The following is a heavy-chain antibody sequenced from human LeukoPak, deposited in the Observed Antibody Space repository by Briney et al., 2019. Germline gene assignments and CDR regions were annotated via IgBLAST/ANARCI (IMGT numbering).Heavy chain of an antibody. CDR3: ASVRRPRQPSGVPSYGSGRWYYFDY. V-gene: IGHV4-59*01. D-gene: IGHD3-10*01. Sequence: SETQSLTCTVSGGSISSYYWSWIRQPPGKGLEWIGYIYYSGSTNYNPSLKSRVTISVDTSKNQFSLKLSSVTAADTAVYYCASVRRPRQPSGVPSYGSGRWYYFDYWGQGTLVTVSS. CDR2: IYYSGST. CDR1: GGSISSYY. J-gene: IGHJ4*02.